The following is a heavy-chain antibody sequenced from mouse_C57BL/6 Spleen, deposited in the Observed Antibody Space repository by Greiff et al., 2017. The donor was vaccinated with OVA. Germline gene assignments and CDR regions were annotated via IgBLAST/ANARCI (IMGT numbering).Heavy chain of an antibody. J-gene: IGHJ4*01. V-gene: IGHV14-1*01. CDR1: GFNIKDYY. Sequence: VQLKESGAELVRPGASVKLSCTASGFNIKDYYMHWVKQRPEQGLEWIGRIDPEDGDTEYAPKFQGKATMTADTSSNTAYLQLSSLTSEDTAVYYCTGYGNYENYYAMDYWGQGTSVTVSS. CDR3: TGYGNYENYYAMDY. D-gene: IGHD2-1*01. CDR2: IDPEDGDT.